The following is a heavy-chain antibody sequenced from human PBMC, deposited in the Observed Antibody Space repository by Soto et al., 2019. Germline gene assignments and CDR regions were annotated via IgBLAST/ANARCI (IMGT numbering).Heavy chain of an antibody. CDR2: IWYDGSNK. CDR3: ARDRCGGDCYNFDY. J-gene: IGHJ4*02. Sequence: GGSLRLSCAASGFTFSSYGMHWVRQAPGKGLEWVAVIWYDGSNKYYADSVKGRFTISRDNSKNTLYLQMNSLRAEDTAVYYCARDRCGGDCYNFDYWGQGTLVTVSS. CDR1: GFTFSSYG. V-gene: IGHV3-33*01. D-gene: IGHD2-21*02.